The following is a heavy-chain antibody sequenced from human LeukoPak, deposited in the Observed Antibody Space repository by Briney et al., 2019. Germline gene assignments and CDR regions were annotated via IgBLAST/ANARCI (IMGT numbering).Heavy chain of an antibody. CDR2: IYYSGST. CDR1: GGSISSSSYY. CDR3: ARHRSYYDFWSGPYMDV. Sequence: SETLSLTCTVSGGSISSSSYYWGWIRQPPGKGLEWIGSIYYSGSTYYNPSLKSRVTISVDTSKNQFSLKLSSVTAADTAVYYCARHRSYYDFWSGPYMDVWGKGTTVTVSS. V-gene: IGHV4-39*01. D-gene: IGHD3-3*01. J-gene: IGHJ6*03.